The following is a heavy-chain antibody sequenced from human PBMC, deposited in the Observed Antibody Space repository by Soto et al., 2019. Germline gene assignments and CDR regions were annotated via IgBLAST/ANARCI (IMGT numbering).Heavy chain of an antibody. CDR1: GYTFTSYY. V-gene: IGHV1-46*01. D-gene: IGHD2-21*02. J-gene: IGHJ6*02. CDR2: INPSGAST. CDR3: ARDLWGYCGTDCYPLDV. Sequence: ASVKVSCKASGYTFTSYYIHWVRQAPGQGLEWMGMINPSGASTSYAQKFQGRVTMTRDTSTSTVYMELSSLRSEDTAVYYCARDLWGYCGTDCYPLDVWGQGTTVTVSS.